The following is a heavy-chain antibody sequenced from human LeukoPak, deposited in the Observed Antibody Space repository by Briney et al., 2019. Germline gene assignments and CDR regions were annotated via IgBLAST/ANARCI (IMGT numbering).Heavy chain of an antibody. Sequence: GRSLRLSCAASGFTFSSYAMHWVRQAPGKGLEWVAVISYDGSNKYYADSVKGRFTISRDNAKNSLYLQMNSLRAEDTAVYYCARDGAYYYDSSGYLVDYWGQGTLVTVSS. CDR1: GFTFSSYA. D-gene: IGHD3-22*01. V-gene: IGHV3-30-3*01. J-gene: IGHJ4*02. CDR2: ISYDGSNK. CDR3: ARDGAYYYDSSGYLVDY.